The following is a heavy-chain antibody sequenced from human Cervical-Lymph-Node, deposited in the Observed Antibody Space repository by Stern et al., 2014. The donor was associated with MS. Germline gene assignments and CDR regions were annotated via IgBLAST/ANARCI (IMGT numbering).Heavy chain of an antibody. Sequence: VQLQESGPGLVKPSETLSLTCTVSGGSVSSGSYYWSWIRQPPGHRLEWIGSIYYTGSPNYNPSLKSRVTISVDTSKNQFSLKLSSVTAADTAVYYCATNTTSSPWFDPWGQGTLVTVSS. CDR1: GGSVSSGSYY. V-gene: IGHV4-61*01. J-gene: IGHJ5*02. CDR3: ATNTTSSPWFDP. CDR2: IYYTGSP. D-gene: IGHD6-6*01.